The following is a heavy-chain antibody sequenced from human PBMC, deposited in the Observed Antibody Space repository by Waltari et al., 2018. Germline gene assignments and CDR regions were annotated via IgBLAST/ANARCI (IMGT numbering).Heavy chain of an antibody. V-gene: IGHV3-23*01. Sequence: EVQLLESGGGSVQPGGSLRLSCAASGFTFSSYAMSWVRQAPGKGLEWVSAISGRCGSTYYADSVKGRFTISRDNSKNTLYLQMNSLRAEDTAVYYCAKDPKSIWSGPDYWGQGTLVTVSS. CDR2: ISGRCGST. D-gene: IGHD3-3*01. CDR1: GFTFSSYA. CDR3: AKDPKSIWSGPDY. J-gene: IGHJ4*02.